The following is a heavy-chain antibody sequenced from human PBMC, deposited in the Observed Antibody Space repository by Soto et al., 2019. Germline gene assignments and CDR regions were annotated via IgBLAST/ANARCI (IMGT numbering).Heavy chain of an antibody. Sequence: SETLSLTCAVYGGSFSGYYWSWIRQSPGKGLEWIGYIYHSGTTYYNPSLKSRVTISVDTSKNQFSLNLSSVTAADTAVYYCARDPIYGGNSGWFDPWGQGTLVTVSS. J-gene: IGHJ5*02. V-gene: IGHV4-30-4*01. CDR2: IYHSGTT. D-gene: IGHD2-21*02. CDR3: ARDPIYGGNSGWFDP. CDR1: GGSFSGYY.